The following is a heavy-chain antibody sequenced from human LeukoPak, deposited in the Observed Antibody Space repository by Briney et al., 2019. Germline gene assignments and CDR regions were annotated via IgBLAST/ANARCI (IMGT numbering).Heavy chain of an antibody. V-gene: IGHV4-34*01. J-gene: IGHJ4*02. Sequence: SETLSLTCAVYGGSFSGYYWSWIRQPPGKGLEWIGEINHSGSTNYNPSLKNRVTISVDTSKNQFSLKLSSVTAADTAVYYCARHAGGISATGTRPFDYWGQGTLVTVSS. D-gene: IGHD6-13*01. CDR2: INHSGST. CDR1: GGSFSGYY. CDR3: ARHAGGISATGTRPFDY.